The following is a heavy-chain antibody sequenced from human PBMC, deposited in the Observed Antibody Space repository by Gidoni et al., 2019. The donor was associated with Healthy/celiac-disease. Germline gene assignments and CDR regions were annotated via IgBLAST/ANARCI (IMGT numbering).Heavy chain of an antibody. J-gene: IGHJ3*02. CDR2: IYPGDSDT. V-gene: IGHV5-51*03. CDR3: ASRLGYSYGPHDAFDI. CDR1: GYSFSSYW. D-gene: IGHD5-18*01. Sequence: EMQLVQSGAEVRKPGESLKISCKGSGYSFSSYWIGRVRQMPGKGLEWMGIIYPGDSDTRYSPSFQGQVTISADKSISTAYLQWSSLKASDTAMYYCASRLGYSYGPHDAFDIWGQGTMVTVSS.